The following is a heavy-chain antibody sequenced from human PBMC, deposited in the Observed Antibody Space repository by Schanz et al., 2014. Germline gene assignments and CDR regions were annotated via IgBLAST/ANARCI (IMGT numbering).Heavy chain of an antibody. V-gene: IGHV3-43*01. Sequence: EFQLVESGGGVVQPGGSLRLSCAGSGFNSAEYSLHWVRQAPNKGLEWVCLIDRRGSPTFYADSVRGRFTVSRDNSRNSLYLQMNNLRPEDTAFYYCAKEKLGSKWLPAHWGQGALVTVSP. CDR3: AKEKLGSKWLPAH. D-gene: IGHD3-22*01. CDR2: IDRRGSPT. J-gene: IGHJ4*02. CDR1: GFNSAEYS.